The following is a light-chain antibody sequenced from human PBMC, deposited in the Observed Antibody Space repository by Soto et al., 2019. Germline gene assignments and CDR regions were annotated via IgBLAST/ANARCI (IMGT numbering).Light chain of an antibody. J-gene: IGKJ2*01. CDR3: LQHNSYAYP. CDR1: QDISNY. V-gene: IGKV1-17*03. Sequence: DIKMTQSPSAMSASVGDRVTITCRASQDISNYLACFQQKPRKVPESLIYAASSLPSGVPSGFAGSGSGTEFTLTISGLQPEDFATYYCLQHNSYAYPFGQGTKLEIK. CDR2: AAS.